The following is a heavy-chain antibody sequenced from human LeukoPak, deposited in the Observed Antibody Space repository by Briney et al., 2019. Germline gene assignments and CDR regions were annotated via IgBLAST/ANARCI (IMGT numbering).Heavy chain of an antibody. CDR2: INPNSGGT. CDR1: GYTFTGYY. J-gene: IGHJ4*02. Sequence: ASVKVSCTASGYTFTGYYMHWVRQAPGQGLEWMGRINPNSGGTNYAQKFQGRVTMTRDTSISTAYMELSRLRSDDTAVYYCARDLTPKLRALDYWGQGTLVTVSS. D-gene: IGHD3-16*01. V-gene: IGHV1-2*06. CDR3: ARDLTPKLRALDY.